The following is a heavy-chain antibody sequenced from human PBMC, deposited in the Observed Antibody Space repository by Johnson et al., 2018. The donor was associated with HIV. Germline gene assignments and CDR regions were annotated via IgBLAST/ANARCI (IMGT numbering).Heavy chain of an antibody. CDR2: ISYDESNN. D-gene: IGHD6-13*01. CDR1: GFTVSSNY. V-gene: IGHV3-30*18. J-gene: IGHJ3*02. CDR3: AKDGAAAGTVGADAFDI. Sequence: QVQLVESGGGLVQPGGSLRLSCAASGFTVSSNYMSWVRQAPGKGLEWVAFISYDESNNYYADSVKGRFTISRDNSKSTLFLQMNSLRAEDTAVYYCAKDGAAAGTVGADAFDIWGQGTMVTVSS.